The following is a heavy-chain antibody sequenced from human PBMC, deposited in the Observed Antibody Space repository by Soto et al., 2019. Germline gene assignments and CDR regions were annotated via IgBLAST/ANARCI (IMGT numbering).Heavy chain of an antibody. D-gene: IGHD1-26*01. J-gene: IGHJ6*02. CDR1: GFTFSSYG. CDR2: ISYDGSNK. Sequence: SGGSLRLSCAASGFTFSSYGMHWVRQAPGKGLEWVAVISYDGSNKYYADSVKGRFTISRDNSKNTLYLQMNSLRAEDTAVYYCAKDSEWELLGYYYYGMDVWGQGTTVTVS. V-gene: IGHV3-30*18. CDR3: AKDSEWELLGYYYYGMDV.